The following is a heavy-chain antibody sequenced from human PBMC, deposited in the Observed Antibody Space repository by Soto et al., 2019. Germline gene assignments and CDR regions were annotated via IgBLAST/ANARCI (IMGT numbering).Heavy chain of an antibody. J-gene: IGHJ6*01. V-gene: IGHV3-30*14. D-gene: IGHD1-26*01. Sequence: QVQLVESGGGVVQPGRSLRLSCAASGFTFSYHALNWVRQAPGKGLEWVAVISYDGDNKYIAEAVKGRLTISRDNPKNTVAPQINRLRTEGKALYFCARGTTTIAFSVMGGWGQGT. CDR2: ISYDGDNK. CDR3: ARGTTTIAFSVMGG. CDR1: GFTFSYHA.